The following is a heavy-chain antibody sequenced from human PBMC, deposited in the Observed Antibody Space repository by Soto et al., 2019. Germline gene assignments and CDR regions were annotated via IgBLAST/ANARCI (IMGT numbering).Heavy chain of an antibody. CDR1: GGSISSYY. CDR3: ARVVSGSYHYFDY. Sequence: SETLSLTCTVSGGSISSYYWSWIRQPPGKGLEWIGYIYYSGSTNYNPSLKSRVTISVDTSKNQFSLKLSSVTAADTAVYYCARVVSGSYHYFDYWGQGTLVTVS. CDR2: IYYSGST. J-gene: IGHJ4*02. D-gene: IGHD1-26*01. V-gene: IGHV4-59*01.